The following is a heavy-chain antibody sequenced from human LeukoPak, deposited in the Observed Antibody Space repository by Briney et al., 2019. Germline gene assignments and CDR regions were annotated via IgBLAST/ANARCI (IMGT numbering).Heavy chain of an antibody. Sequence: ASVKVSCKASGYTFASYDINWVRQATGQGLEWMGWMNPNSGNTGYAQKFQGRVTITRNTSISTAYMELSSLRSEDTAVYYCARGCYGSGSYYMGYWGQGTLVTVSS. CDR2: MNPNSGNT. V-gene: IGHV1-8*03. CDR3: ARGCYGSGSYYMGY. J-gene: IGHJ4*02. D-gene: IGHD3-10*01. CDR1: GYTFASYD.